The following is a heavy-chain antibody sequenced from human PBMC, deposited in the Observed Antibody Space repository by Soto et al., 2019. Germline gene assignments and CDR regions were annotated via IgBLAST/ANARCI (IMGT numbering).Heavy chain of an antibody. CDR3: ARLPGPLVSVLYIYPLDARESPSDVDI. CDR2: ISFDGRNK. D-gene: IGHD2-21*02. CDR1: GFTCSHYP. Sequence: QMQLVQSGGGVVQPGRSLRLSCAASGFTCSHYPMHWVRQAPCKGLEWVAVISFDGRNKFYADSVKGRFTISKDNSQNPLYLQINDLRHEDTAVYSCARLPGPLVSVLYIYPLDARESPSDVDIWGQGTTVTCSS. V-gene: IGHV3-30*04. J-gene: IGHJ6*02.